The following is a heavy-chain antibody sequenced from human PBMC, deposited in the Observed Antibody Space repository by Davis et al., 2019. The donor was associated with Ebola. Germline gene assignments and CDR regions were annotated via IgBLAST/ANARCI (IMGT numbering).Heavy chain of an antibody. J-gene: IGHJ6*02. CDR2: ISGYNGNA. CDR3: ARMMVRGYGFTSGLFYAMDV. CDR1: GYTFGNYD. Sequence: ASVKVSCKASGYTFGNYDINWVRQAPGQGLEWMGRISGYNGNANSAQRLQGRVTMTTDTSTGTAYMELRSLGSDDTAVYYCARMMVRGYGFTSGLFYAMDVWGQGTTVTVSS. D-gene: IGHD5-18*01. V-gene: IGHV1-18*04.